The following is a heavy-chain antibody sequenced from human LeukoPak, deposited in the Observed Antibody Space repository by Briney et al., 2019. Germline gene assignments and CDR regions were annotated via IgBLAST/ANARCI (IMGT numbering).Heavy chain of an antibody. CDR1: GYTFTSYY. D-gene: IGHD3-10*01. CDR3: ASGTPGIGSGSSSLDY. V-gene: IGHV1-46*01. Sequence: ASVKVSCKASGYTFTSYYMHWLRQAPGQGLEWMGIINPSGGSTSYAQKFQGRVTMTRDTFTSTVYMELSSLRSEDTAVYYCASGTPGIGSGSSSLDYWGQGTLVTVSS. CDR2: INPSGGST. J-gene: IGHJ4*02.